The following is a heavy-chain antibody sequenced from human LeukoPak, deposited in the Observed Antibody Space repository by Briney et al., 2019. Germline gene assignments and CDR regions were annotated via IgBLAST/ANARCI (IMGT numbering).Heavy chain of an antibody. J-gene: IGHJ4*02. CDR1: GGSISSGGYS. V-gene: IGHV4-30-4*07. CDR2: IYYSGST. Sequence: PSETLSLTCAVSGGSISSGGYSWSWIRQPPGKGLEWIGYIYYSGSTYYNPSLKSRVTISVDTSKNQFSLKLSSVTAADTAVYYCARSGYYYLRGEEGFDYWGQGTLVTVSS. D-gene: IGHD3-22*01. CDR3: ARSGYYYLRGEEGFDY.